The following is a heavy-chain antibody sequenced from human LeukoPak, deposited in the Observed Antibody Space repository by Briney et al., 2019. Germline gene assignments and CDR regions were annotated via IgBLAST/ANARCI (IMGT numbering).Heavy chain of an antibody. J-gene: IGHJ4*02. D-gene: IGHD3-16*02. CDR2: IRSKAYGGTT. V-gene: IGHV3-49*04. CDR1: GFTFSSYA. Sequence: GGSLRLSCAASGFTFSSYAMSWVRQAPGKGLEWVGFIRSKAYGGTTEYAASVKGRFTISRDDSKSIAYLQMNSLKTEDTAVYYCTRDSPSYDYVWGSYRQSRFDYWGQGTLVTVSS. CDR3: TRDSPSYDYVWGSYRQSRFDY.